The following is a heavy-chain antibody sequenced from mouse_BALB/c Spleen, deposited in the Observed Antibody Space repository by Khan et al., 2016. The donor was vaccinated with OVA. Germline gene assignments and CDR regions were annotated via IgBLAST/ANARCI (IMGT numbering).Heavy chain of an antibody. V-gene: IGHV14-3*02. CDR3: ANPSNDPRFFEG. CDR2: IAPANGNT. Sequence: VQLKQSGAELVKPGASVRLSCTASGFNIKDTYIHWVKQRPEQGLEWIGRIAPANGNTKYDPKFQDKATITSDTSSNTSYLQLSSLTSEDTAVYYCANPSNDPRFFEGWGAGTTVTVSS. D-gene: IGHD2-12*01. J-gene: IGHJ1*01. CDR1: GFNIKDTY.